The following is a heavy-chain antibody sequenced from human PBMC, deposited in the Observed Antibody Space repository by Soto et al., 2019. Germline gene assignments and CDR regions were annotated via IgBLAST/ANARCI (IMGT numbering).Heavy chain of an antibody. D-gene: IGHD3-16*01. V-gene: IGHV3-66*01. CDR2: IYSGGTT. Sequence: PGGSLRLSCTASGFTVSSNYMSWVRQAPGKGLEWVSVIYSGGTTYYADSVKGRFTISRDNSKNTLYLQMNSLRAEDTAVYYCARGGSASGGYCYYVMEVWGQGTTVTVSS. J-gene: IGHJ6*02. CDR1: GFTVSSNY. CDR3: ARGGSASGGYCYYVMEV.